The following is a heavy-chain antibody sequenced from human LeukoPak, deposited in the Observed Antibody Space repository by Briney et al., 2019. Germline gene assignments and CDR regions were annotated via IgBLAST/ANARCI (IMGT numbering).Heavy chain of an antibody. CDR1: GFTFSAYA. J-gene: IGHJ4*02. CDR2: IRYDGFNE. D-gene: IGHD3-22*01. V-gene: IGHV3-30*02. Sequence: GGSLRLSCAASGFTFSAYAMHWVRQAPGKGLDWVAFIRYDGFNEYYADSVKGRFTISRDNSKNTVYLQMNSLRAEDTAVYYCAKNLGHYDSSGFLFGYWGQGALVTVSS. CDR3: AKNLGHYDSSGFLFGY.